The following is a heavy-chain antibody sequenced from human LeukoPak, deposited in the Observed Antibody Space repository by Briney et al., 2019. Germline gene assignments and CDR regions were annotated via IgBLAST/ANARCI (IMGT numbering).Heavy chain of an antibody. D-gene: IGHD1-1*01. CDR2: NTWNGGST. CDR3: TRTGTFNWFDS. J-gene: IGHJ5*01. CDR1: GFTFDSYT. V-gene: IGHV3-20*04. Sequence: PGGSLRLSCTASGFTFDSYTMSWVRQTPGGGLEWVSGNTWNGGSTGYADPVEGGFTSFRDNAKNSLYLEMNSLRAEDTGLYYCTRTGTFNWFDSWGQGALVTVTS.